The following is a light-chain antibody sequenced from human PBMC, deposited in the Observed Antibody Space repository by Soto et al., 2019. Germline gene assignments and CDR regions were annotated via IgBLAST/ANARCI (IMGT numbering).Light chain of an antibody. J-gene: IGLJ2*01. CDR1: SSNIGSNY. V-gene: IGLV1-47*01. CDR2: RNN. CDR3: AAWDDSLSGPV. Sequence: QPVLTQPPSASGTPGQRVTISCSGSSSNIGSNYVYWYQQLPGTAPKLLIYRNNQRPSGVPDRFSGSKSGTSASLAISGLRSEDDADYYCAAWDDSLSGPVFCGGTKVTVL.